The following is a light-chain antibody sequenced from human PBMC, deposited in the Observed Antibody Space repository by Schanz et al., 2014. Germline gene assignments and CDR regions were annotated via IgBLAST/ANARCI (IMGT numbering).Light chain of an antibody. CDR3: MQALQPPRT. J-gene: IGKJ1*01. V-gene: IGKV2-28*01. Sequence: EIVMTQSPLSLPVTPGEPTSISCRSSQSLLHGNGDSYLNWYVQKPGQAPQLLIYLESNRASGVPDKISGSGAGTDFTLKISRVEAEDVGVDYGMQALQPPRTFGQGTKV. CDR2: LES. CDR1: QSLLHGNGDSY.